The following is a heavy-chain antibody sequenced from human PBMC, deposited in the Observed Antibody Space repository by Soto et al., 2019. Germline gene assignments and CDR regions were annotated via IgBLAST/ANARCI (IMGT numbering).Heavy chain of an antibody. CDR1: GFTFSSYA. J-gene: IGHJ4*02. Sequence: LRLSCAASGFTFSSYAMHWVRQTPGKGLEWVAVISYDGSNKYYADSVKGRFTISRDNSKNTLYLQMNSLRAEDTAVYYCARDLSGPIRYWGQGTLVTVSS. CDR2: ISYDGSNK. D-gene: IGHD3-3*01. CDR3: ARDLSGPIRY. V-gene: IGHV3-30-3*01.